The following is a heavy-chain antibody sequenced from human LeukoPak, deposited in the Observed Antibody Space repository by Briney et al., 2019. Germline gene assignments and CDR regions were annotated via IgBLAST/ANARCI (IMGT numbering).Heavy chain of an antibody. Sequence: GGSLRLSCAASGFTFSSYSMNWVRQAPGKGLEWVSYISSSSSTIYYADSVKGRFTISRDNAKNSLYLQMNSLRAKDTAVYYCARVRWHYYYMDVWGKGTTVTVSS. D-gene: IGHD3-16*02. J-gene: IGHJ6*03. CDR1: GFTFSSYS. CDR3: ARVRWHYYYMDV. V-gene: IGHV3-48*04. CDR2: ISSSSSTI.